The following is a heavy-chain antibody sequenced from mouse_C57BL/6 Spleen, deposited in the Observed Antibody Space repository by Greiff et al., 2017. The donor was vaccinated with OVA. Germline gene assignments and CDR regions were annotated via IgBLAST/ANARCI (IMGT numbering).Heavy chain of an antibody. CDR3: MITTGFDY. D-gene: IGHD2-4*01. V-gene: IGHV5-4*01. Sequence: EVHLVESGGGLVKPGGSLKLSCAASGFTFSSYAMSWVRQTPEKRLEWVATISDGGSYTYYPDNVKGRFTISRDNAKNNLYLQMSHLKSEDTAMYYCMITTGFDYWGQGTTLTVSS. CDR2: ISDGGSYT. J-gene: IGHJ2*01. CDR1: GFTFSSYA.